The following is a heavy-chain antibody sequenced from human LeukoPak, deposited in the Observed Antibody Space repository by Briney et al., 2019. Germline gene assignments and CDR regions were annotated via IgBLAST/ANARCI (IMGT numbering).Heavy chain of an antibody. Sequence: GGSLRLSCAASGFTFNDYYMSWIRQAPGKGLEWVSHISSSGSTMYYADSVKGRFTISRDNAKNSLYLQMNSLRAEDTAVHYCARDREVGATTSLRNNFWGQGTLVTVSS. J-gene: IGHJ4*02. D-gene: IGHD1-26*01. CDR1: GFTFNDYY. CDR3: ARDREVGATTSLRNNF. V-gene: IGHV3-11*04. CDR2: ISSSGSTM.